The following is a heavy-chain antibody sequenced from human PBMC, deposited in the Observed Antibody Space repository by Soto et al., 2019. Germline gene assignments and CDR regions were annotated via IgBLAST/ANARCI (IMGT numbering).Heavy chain of an antibody. J-gene: IGHJ4*02. CDR2: TDYSGNT. Sequence: QVQLQESGPGLVRPSETLSLMCTVSSDSISSYYWIWIRQAPGKGLEWIGYTDYSGNTNYNPSLKSRVTISGDTSKNQFSRRLSSVTAADTAVYYCARAVGDPLYYLDYWGQGTLVTVSS. CDR1: SDSISSYY. CDR3: ARAVGDPLYYLDY. V-gene: IGHV4-59*08. D-gene: IGHD6-19*01.